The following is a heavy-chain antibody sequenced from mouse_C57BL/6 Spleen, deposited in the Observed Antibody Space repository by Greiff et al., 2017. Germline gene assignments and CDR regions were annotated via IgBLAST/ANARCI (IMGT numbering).Heavy chain of an antibody. D-gene: IGHD2-1*01. CDR1: GYTFTDYE. CDR3: TSGGIYYGNFSWFAY. Sequence: QVQLQQSGAELVRPGASVTLSCKASGYTFTDYEMHWVKQTPVHGLEWIGAIDPETGGTAYNQKFKGKAILTADKSSSTAYMELRSLTSEDSAVYYCTSGGIYYGNFSWFAYWGQGTLVTVSA. CDR2: IDPETGGT. J-gene: IGHJ3*01. V-gene: IGHV1-15*01.